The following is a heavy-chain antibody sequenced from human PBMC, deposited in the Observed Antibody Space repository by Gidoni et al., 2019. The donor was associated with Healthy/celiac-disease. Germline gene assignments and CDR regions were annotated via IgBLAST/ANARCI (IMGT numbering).Heavy chain of an antibody. J-gene: IGHJ4*02. CDR3: ARENDYGDWGRTVDY. Sequence: QVQLVQSGAEVKKPGASVKVSCKASGSTFTGYYMHWVRQAPGQGLGWMGWINPNSGGTNYAQKFQGRVTMTRDTSISTAYMELSRLRSDDTAVYYCARENDYGDWGRTVDYWGQGTLVTVSS. CDR1: GSTFTGYY. CDR2: INPNSGGT. D-gene: IGHD4-17*01. V-gene: IGHV1-2*02.